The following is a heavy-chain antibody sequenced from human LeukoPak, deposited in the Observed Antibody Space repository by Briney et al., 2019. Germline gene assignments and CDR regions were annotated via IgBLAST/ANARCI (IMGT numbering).Heavy chain of an antibody. D-gene: IGHD6-25*01. V-gene: IGHV4-4*07. CDR1: GGSISSYY. CDR3: AREMDIAAPFDY. Sequence: SETLSLTCTVSGGSISSYYWSWIRQTAGKGLEWIGRIYTSGSTNYNPSLKSRVTMSVDTSKNQFSLKLSSVTAADTAVYYCAREMDIAAPFDYWGQGTLVTVSS. CDR2: IYTSGST. J-gene: IGHJ4*02.